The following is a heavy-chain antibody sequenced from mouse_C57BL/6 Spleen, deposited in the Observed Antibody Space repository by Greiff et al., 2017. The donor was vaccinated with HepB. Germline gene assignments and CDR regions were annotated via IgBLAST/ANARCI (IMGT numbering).Heavy chain of an antibody. D-gene: IGHD1-1*01. J-gene: IGHJ1*03. V-gene: IGHV3-6*01. CDR1: GYSITSGYY. CDR3: ARGTTVVAHFDV. CDR2: ISYDGSN. Sequence: EVKLVESGPGLVKPSQSLSLTCSVTGYSITSGYYWNWIRQFPGNKLEWMGYISYDGSNNYNPSLKNRISITRDTSKNQFFLKLNSVITEDTATYYCARGTTVVAHFDVWGTGTTVTVSS.